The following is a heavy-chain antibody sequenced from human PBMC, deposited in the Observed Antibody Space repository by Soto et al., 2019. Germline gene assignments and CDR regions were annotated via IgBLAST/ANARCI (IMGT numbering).Heavy chain of an antibody. Sequence: SGPTLVNPTQTLTLTCTFSGFSLSTSGMCVSWIRQPPGKALEWLARIDWDDDKYYSTSLKTRLTISKDTSKNQVVLTMTNMDPVDTATYYCARIRMGAVALYYFDYWGQGTLVTVSS. D-gene: IGHD6-19*01. CDR3: ARIRMGAVALYYFDY. CDR2: IDWDDDK. V-gene: IGHV2-70*11. CDR1: GFSLSTSGMC. J-gene: IGHJ4*02.